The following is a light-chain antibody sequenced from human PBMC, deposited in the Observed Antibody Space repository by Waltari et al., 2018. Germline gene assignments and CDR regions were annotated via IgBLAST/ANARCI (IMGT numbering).Light chain of an antibody. CDR3: QYYGSSLFT. CDR1: QSVSTSH. CDR2: RAS. J-gene: IGKJ3*01. V-gene: IGKV3-20*01. Sequence: EIVLTPSPGTLSLSPGERATLSCRASQSVSTSHLAWYQQKPGLAPRLLIYRASSRATGIPDRFSGSGSGADFTLTISRLEPEDFAVYYCQYYGSSLFTFGPGTKVDIK.